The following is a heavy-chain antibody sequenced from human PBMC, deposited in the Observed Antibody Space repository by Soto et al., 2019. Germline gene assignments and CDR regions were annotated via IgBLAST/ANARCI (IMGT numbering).Heavy chain of an antibody. CDR1: GGSFSGYY. V-gene: IGHV4-34*01. CDR3: ARAVGLRDY. CDR2: INHSGST. Sequence: SETLSLTCAVYGGSFSGYYWSWIRQPPGKGLEWIGEINHSGSTNYNPSLKSRVTISVDTSKNQFSLKLSSVTAADTAVYYCARAVGLRDYWGQGTLVTVSS. D-gene: IGHD5-12*01. J-gene: IGHJ4*02.